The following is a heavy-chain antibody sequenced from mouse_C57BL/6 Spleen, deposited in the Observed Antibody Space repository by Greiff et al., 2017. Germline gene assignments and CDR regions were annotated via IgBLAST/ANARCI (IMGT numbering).Heavy chain of an antibody. CDR2: IRNNANGYTT. Sequence: ELMLVESGGGLVQPGGSLSLSCAASGFTFTDYYMSWVRQPPGKALEWLGFIRNNANGYTTEYGASVKGRFTISRANSQSILYLQMNALRAEDSATYYDARYLYGSILYYAMDYWGQGTSVNVSS. D-gene: IGHD1-1*01. J-gene: IGHJ4*01. CDR1: GFTFTDYY. V-gene: IGHV7-3*01. CDR3: ARYLYGSILYYAMDY.